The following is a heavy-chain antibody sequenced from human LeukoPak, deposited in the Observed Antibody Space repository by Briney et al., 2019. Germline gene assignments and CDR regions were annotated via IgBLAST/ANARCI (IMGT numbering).Heavy chain of an antibody. J-gene: IGHJ4*02. CDR3: ARTQSQSGSYRYYFGY. CDR1: GGSVGSAGYY. D-gene: IGHD1-26*01. CDR2: IYYIRNT. Sequence: SETLSLTCTVSGGSVGSAGYYWSWIRQPPGGGLEWIGYIYYIRNTNYNPSLKSRVTMSLDSSKNQFSLKLNSVTAADTAVYYCARTQSQSGSYRYYFGYWGQGTLVTVSS. V-gene: IGHV4-61*08.